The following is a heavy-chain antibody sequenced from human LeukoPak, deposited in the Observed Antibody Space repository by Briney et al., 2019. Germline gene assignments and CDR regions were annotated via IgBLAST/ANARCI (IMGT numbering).Heavy chain of an antibody. CDR2: IIMTGTNT. J-gene: IGHJ4*02. Sequence: PGGSLRPACAPSAFTVSTFTLNSVRHAPGEGRGWVSSIIMTGTNTYHPDSVKGPFTISRDNAKNSLYLQMNSLRADDTAVYYCARDVPVGATTPDYWGQGTLVTVSS. CDR3: ARDVPVGATTPDY. CDR1: AFTVSTFT. D-gene: IGHD1-26*01. V-gene: IGHV3-21*01.